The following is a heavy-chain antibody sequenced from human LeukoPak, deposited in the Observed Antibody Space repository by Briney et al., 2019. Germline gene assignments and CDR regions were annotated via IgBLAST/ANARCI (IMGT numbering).Heavy chain of an antibody. J-gene: IGHJ4*02. CDR1: GFAFRNYW. CDR2: INPDGSTT. D-gene: IGHD3-10*01. CDR3: AKDIGSYYDY. Sequence: GGSLRLSCVASGFAFRNYWMYWVRQGPGKGLVWLSRINPDGSTTTYADSVKGRSTISRDNSKNTLYLEMNSLRAEDTAVYYCAKDIGSYYDYWGQGILVTVSS. V-gene: IGHV3-74*01.